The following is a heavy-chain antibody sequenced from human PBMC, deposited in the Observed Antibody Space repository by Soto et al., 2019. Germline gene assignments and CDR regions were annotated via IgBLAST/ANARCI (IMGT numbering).Heavy chain of an antibody. CDR2: IDWGDNK. CDR3: AHRRPTHLAFDS. CDR1: GFPLSTSGVA. Sequence: QITLKESGPTLVKPTQTLTLTCTFSGFPLSTSGVAVGWVRQPPGKALEWLALIDWGDNKRYRSSRQSRLTITKHTSKNQVVLTMTNMDPVDTGTYYCAHRRPTHLAFDSWGQGTLVSVSS. V-gene: IGHV2-5*02. J-gene: IGHJ4*02.